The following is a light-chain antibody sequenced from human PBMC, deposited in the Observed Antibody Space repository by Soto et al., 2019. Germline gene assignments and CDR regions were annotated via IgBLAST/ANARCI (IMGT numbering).Light chain of an antibody. CDR2: EVN. CDR1: SSDVGGYKY. Sequence: QSALTQPPSASGSPGQSVTISCTGTSSDVGGYKYVSWYQQHPDKAPKLMIFEVNKRPSGVPDRFSGAKSGNTASLTVSGLQAEDVADYYCSSYAGINNFGVFGTGTKVTAL. J-gene: IGLJ1*01. V-gene: IGLV2-8*01. CDR3: SSYAGINNFGV.